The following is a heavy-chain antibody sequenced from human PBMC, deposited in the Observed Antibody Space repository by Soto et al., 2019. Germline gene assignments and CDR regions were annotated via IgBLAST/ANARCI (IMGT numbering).Heavy chain of an antibody. V-gene: IGHV3-53*01. CDR3: ARGRGYIAAAGTFDY. Sequence: PGGSLRLSCAASGFTVSSNYMSWVRQAPGKGLEWVSVIYSGGSTYYADSVKGRFTISRDNSKNTLFLQMNSLRADDTTVYYCARGRGYIAAAGTFDYWGTRPQVTVSS. J-gene: IGHJ4*02. D-gene: IGHD6-13*01. CDR2: IYSGGST. CDR1: GFTVSSNY.